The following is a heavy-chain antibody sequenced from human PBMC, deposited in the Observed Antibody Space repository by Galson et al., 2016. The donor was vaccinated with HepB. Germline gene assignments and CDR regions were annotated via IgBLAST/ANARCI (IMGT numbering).Heavy chain of an antibody. V-gene: IGHV1-3*01. J-gene: IGHJ4*02. D-gene: IGHD2-21*02. Sequence: SVKVSCKASGYTFSTYAIHWVRQAPGQSLEWMGWINGGNGNTKFSHKFQGRVSFTSDTSVSTAYMELSGLRSEDTAVFYCARGSDVTCRGGDCTLDYWGQGTLVTVSS. CDR2: INGGNGNT. CDR1: GYTFSTYA. CDR3: ARGSDVTCRGGDCTLDY.